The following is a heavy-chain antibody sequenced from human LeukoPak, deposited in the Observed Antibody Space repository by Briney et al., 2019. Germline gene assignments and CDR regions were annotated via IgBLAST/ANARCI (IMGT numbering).Heavy chain of an antibody. J-gene: IGHJ4*02. CDR3: ARARAGVLRFLEWLPHFDY. Sequence: GGSLRLSCAASGFTFDDYGMSWVRHAPGKGLEWVSGTNWNGGSTGYADSVKGRFTISRDNAKNSLYLQMNSLRAEDTALYYCARARAGVLRFLEWLPHFDYWGQGTLVTVSS. CDR2: TNWNGGST. CDR1: GFTFDDYG. V-gene: IGHV3-20*04. D-gene: IGHD3-3*01.